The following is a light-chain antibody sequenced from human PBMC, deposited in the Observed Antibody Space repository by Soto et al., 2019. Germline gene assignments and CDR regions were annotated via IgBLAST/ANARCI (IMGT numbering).Light chain of an antibody. CDR1: SSDVGGYNY. Sequence: QSALTQPASVSGSPGQSITISCTGTSSDVGGYNYVSWYQQHPGKAPKLMIYEVSNRPSGASNRFSGPKSGNTASLTISGLQAEDEADYYCSSYTSSSTYVFGTGTKVTVL. CDR2: EVS. CDR3: SSYTSSSTYV. V-gene: IGLV2-14*01. J-gene: IGLJ1*01.